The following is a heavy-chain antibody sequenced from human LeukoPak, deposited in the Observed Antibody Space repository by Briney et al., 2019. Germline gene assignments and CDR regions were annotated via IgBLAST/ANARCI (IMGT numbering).Heavy chain of an antibody. Sequence: GGSLRLSCAASGCTFNSYARSWVRQAPGKGLEWVAAIRGSGGGTYYADSVKGRFTISRDNSKNTLYLQMTSLRAEDTAVYSCASDAYGSGVNWFDHWGQGTLVTVSS. D-gene: IGHD3-10*01. J-gene: IGHJ5*02. CDR2: IRGSGGGT. CDR3: ASDAYGSGVNWFDH. CDR1: GCTFNSYA. V-gene: IGHV3-23*01.